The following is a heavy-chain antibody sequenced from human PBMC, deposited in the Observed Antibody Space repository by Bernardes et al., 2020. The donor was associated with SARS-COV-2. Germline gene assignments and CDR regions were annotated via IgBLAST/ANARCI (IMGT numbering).Heavy chain of an antibody. CDR3: ARDVRPYYYGMDV. CDR1: GDTFASYG. Sequence: SVKVSCRASGDTFASYGISWVRQAPGQGGEWMGWLSAYNGNTNYAQKLQGRVTMTTDTSTSTAYMELRSLRSDDTAVYYCARDVRPYYYGMDVCGQGTTVTVSS. CDR2: LSAYNGNT. J-gene: IGHJ6*02. V-gene: IGHV1-18*01.